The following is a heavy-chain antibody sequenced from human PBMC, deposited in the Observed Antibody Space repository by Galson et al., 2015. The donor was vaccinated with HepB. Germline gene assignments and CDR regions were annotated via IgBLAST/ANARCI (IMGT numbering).Heavy chain of an antibody. J-gene: IGHJ6*02. CDR3: ATEGRSGGYRRYHSYGMDV. D-gene: IGHD6-19*01. Sequence: SLRLSCAASAFTFSNYGMHWVRQAPGKGLEWVAVISYDGRNKYYADSAKGRFTISRDNPKTTLYLQMNGLRGEDTAVYYCATEGRSGGYRRYHSYGMDVWGQGTTVTVSS. V-gene: IGHV3-30*03. CDR2: ISYDGRNK. CDR1: AFTFSNYG.